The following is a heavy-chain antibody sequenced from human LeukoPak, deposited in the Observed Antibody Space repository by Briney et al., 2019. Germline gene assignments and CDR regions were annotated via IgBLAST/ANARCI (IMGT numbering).Heavy chain of an antibody. J-gene: IGHJ4*02. CDR3: ASDRNRVPYYY. CDR2: ISDSGGRT. CDR1: GFTFSNYA. D-gene: IGHD1-14*01. Sequence: GGSLRLSCAASGFTFSNYAMSWVRQAPGKGLEWVSSISDSGGRTNYADSVKGRFTISRDNAKNTLYLQMNSLRAEDTAVYYCASDRNRVPYYYWGQGTLVTVSS. V-gene: IGHV3-23*01.